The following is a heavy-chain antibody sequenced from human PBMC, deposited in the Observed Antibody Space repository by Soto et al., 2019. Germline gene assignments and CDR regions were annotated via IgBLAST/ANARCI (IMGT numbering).Heavy chain of an antibody. J-gene: IGHJ4*02. CDR1: GYTFTSYA. CDR2: INAGNGNT. D-gene: IGHD2-2*02. V-gene: IGHV1-3*01. CDR3: AKSATVPAAIAY. Sequence: ASVKVSCKASGYTFTSYAMHWVRQAPGQRLEWMGWINAGNGNTKYSQKFQGRVTITRDTSASTAYMELSSLRSEDTAVYYCAKSATVPAAIAYWGQRTLVTVSS.